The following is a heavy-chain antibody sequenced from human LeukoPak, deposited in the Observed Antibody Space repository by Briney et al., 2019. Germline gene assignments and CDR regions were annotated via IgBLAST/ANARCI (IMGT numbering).Heavy chain of an antibody. J-gene: IGHJ4*02. D-gene: IGHD1-26*01. CDR1: GYPFTRNG. CDR3: ERDVFGATCGFDF. Sequence: ASVKVSCKASGYPFTRNGISWVRQAPGQGLEWMGWIGADSANTKYAQKLQGRVTMTADTSTTTVYMELRSLRSDDTALYYCERDVFGATCGFDFWGQGTLVTVSS. CDR2: IGADSANT. V-gene: IGHV1-18*01.